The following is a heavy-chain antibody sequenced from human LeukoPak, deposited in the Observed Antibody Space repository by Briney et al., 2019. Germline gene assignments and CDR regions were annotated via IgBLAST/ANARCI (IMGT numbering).Heavy chain of an antibody. CDR2: ISSSSSYI. CDR3: ARDLDDYYDSSGPRFDP. D-gene: IGHD3-22*01. J-gene: IGHJ5*02. V-gene: IGHV3-21*01. CDR1: GFTFSSSA. Sequence: PGGSLRLSCTTSGFTFSSSAMSWVRQAPGKGLEWVSSISSSSSYIYYADSVKGRFTISRDNAKNSLYLQMNSLRAEDTAVYYCARDLDDYYDSSGPRFDPWGQGTLVTVST.